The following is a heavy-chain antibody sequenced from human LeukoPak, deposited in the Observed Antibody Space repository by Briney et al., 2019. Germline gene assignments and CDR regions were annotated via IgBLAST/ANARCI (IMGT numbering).Heavy chain of an antibody. J-gene: IGHJ6*02. CDR1: GYTFTSYY. CDR3: ARDPIAVAGMDV. V-gene: IGHV1-46*01. Sequence: ASVKVSCKASGYTFTSYYMHWVRQAPGQGLEWMGIINPSGGSTSYAQKFQGRVTMTRDTSTSTVYMELSSLRSDDTAVYYCARDPIAVAGMDVWGQGTTVTVFS. D-gene: IGHD6-19*01. CDR2: INPSGGST.